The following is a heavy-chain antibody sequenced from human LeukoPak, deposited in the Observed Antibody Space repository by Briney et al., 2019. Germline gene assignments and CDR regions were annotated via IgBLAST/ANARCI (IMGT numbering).Heavy chain of an antibody. CDR1: GGTFSSYA. CDR3: ARDQYCSGGSCYSGDNWFDP. D-gene: IGHD2-15*01. Sequence: ASVKVSCKASGGTFSSYAISWVRQAPGQGLEWMGWISAYNGNTNYAQKLQGRVTMTTDTSSSTAYMELRSLRSDDTAVYYCARDQYCSGGSCYSGDNWFDPWGQGTLVTVSS. CDR2: ISAYNGNT. V-gene: IGHV1-18*01. J-gene: IGHJ5*02.